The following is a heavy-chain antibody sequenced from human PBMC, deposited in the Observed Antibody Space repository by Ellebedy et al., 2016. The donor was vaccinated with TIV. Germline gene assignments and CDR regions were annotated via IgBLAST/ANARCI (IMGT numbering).Heavy chain of an antibody. D-gene: IGHD4-11*01. CDR1: GYTFTGYY. V-gene: IGHV1-2*02. Sequence: AASVKVSCKASGYTFTGYYIHWVRQAPGQGLEWVGWINPNIDDTNYAQKFQGRVTMTWDTSISTAYMELSRLRSDDTAVYYCASGIGPTTVYYYYSMDVWGQGTTVAVSS. J-gene: IGHJ6*02. CDR3: ASGIGPTTVYYYYSMDV. CDR2: INPNIDDT.